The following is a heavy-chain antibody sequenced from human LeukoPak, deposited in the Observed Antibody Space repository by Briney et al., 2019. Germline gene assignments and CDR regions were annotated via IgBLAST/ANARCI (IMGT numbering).Heavy chain of an antibody. CDR2: INPNSGGT. V-gene: IGHV1-2*02. Sequence: ASVKVSCKASGYTFTGYYVRWVRQAPGQGLEWMGWINPNSGGTNYAQKFQGRVTMTRDTSISTAYMELSRLRSDDTAVYYCARVGYSGGSCYLYYFDYWGQGTLVTVSS. CDR3: ARVGYSGGSCYLYYFDY. CDR1: GYTFTGYY. J-gene: IGHJ4*02. D-gene: IGHD2-15*01.